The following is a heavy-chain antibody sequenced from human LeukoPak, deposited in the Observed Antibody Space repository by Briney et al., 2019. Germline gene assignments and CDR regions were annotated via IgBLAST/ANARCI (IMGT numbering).Heavy chain of an antibody. CDR3: AKDRYCSSTSCYGVIDY. CDR2: ISFTGGPT. CDR1: GVTFSSYA. V-gene: IGHV3-23*01. D-gene: IGHD2-2*01. J-gene: IGHJ4*02. Sequence: GGSLRLSCAASGVTFSSYAMSWGRQAPGEGGEGGSVISFTGGPTYSTDSVKGRFTLSTDNSNNTLYLQMNSLTAEDTPVYYCAKDRYCSSTSCYGVIDYWGQGTLVTVSS.